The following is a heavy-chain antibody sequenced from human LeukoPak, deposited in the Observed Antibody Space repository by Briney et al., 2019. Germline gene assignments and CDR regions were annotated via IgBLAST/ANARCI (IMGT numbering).Heavy chain of an antibody. V-gene: IGHV4-61*08. CDR2: IYYSGST. CDR3: ARLGISGSGSYLDY. CDR1: GGSISSGDYY. D-gene: IGHD3-10*01. Sequence: SETLSLTCTVSGGSISSGDYYWSWIRQPPGKGLEWIGYIYYSGSTNYNPSLKSRVTISVDTSKNQFSLKLSSVTAADTAVYYCARLGISGSGSYLDYWGQGTLVTVSS. J-gene: IGHJ4*02.